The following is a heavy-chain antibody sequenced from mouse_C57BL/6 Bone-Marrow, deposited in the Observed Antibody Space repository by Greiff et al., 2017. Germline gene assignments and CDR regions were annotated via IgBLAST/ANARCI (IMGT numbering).Heavy chain of an antibody. CDR3: ARCGYDGYYEDY. J-gene: IGHJ2*01. D-gene: IGHD2-3*01. CDR2: IYPGSGST. V-gene: IGHV1-55*01. Sequence: QVQLQQPGAELVKPGASVTMSCKASGYTFPSYWITWVKQRPGQGLEWIGDIYPGSGSTNYNEKFKSKAPLTVDTSSSTAYMQLSSLTSEDSAVYYCARCGYDGYYEDYWGQGTTLTVSS. CDR1: GYTFPSYW.